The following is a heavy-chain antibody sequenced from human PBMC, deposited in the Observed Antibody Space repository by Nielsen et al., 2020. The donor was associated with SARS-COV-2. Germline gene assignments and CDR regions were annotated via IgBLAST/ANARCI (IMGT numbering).Heavy chain of an antibody. CDR2: ISSSSSYT. CDR3: ARGVLRQWLVQ. CDR1: GFTFSDYY. Sequence: GESLKISCAASGFTFSDYYMSWIRQAPGKGLEWVSYISSSSSYTNYADSVKGRFTISRDNAKNTLYLQMNSLRAEDTAVYYCARGVLRQWLVQWGQGTLVTVSS. D-gene: IGHD6-19*01. V-gene: IGHV3-11*06. J-gene: IGHJ4*02.